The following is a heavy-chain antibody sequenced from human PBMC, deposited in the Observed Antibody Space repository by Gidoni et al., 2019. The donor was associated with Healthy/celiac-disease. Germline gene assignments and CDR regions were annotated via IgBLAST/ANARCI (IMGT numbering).Heavy chain of an antibody. CDR3: ARDRYDY. V-gene: IGHV3-30-3*01. CDR2: ISYDGSNK. CDR1: GFTFSSYA. J-gene: IGHJ4*02. Sequence: QVQLVESGGGVVQPGRSLRLSCAASGFTFSSYAMHWVRQAPGKGLGWVAVISYDGSNKYYADSVKGRFTISRDNSKNTLYLQMNSLRAEDTAVYYCARDRYDYWGQGTLVTVSS.